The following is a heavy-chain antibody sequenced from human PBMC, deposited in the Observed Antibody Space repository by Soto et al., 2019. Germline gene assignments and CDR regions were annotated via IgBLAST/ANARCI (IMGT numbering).Heavy chain of an antibody. Sequence: QVQLVESGGGVVQPGRSLRLSCAASGFTFSSYGMHWVRQAPGKGLEWVAVISYDGSNKYYADSVKGRFTISRDNSKNTLYLQMNSRRAEDMAVYYCAKGTYSSHYYYYYGMDVWGQGTTVTVSS. CDR1: GFTFSSYG. J-gene: IGHJ6*02. V-gene: IGHV3-30*18. CDR3: AKGTYSSHYYYYYGMDV. CDR2: ISYDGSNK. D-gene: IGHD4-4*01.